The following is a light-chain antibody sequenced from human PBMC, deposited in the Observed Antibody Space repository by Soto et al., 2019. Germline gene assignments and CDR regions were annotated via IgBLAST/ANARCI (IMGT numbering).Light chain of an antibody. J-gene: IGKJ1*01. CDR3: QQYNNWPRT. CDR2: AAS. CDR1: QSVSSSY. Sequence: EIVLTQSPGTLSLSPGERATLSCRASQSVSSSYLAWYQQKPGQAPRLLIYAASTRATGIPARFSGSGSGTEFTLTIDSLQSEDFAVYYCQQYNNWPRTFGQWNKVDIK. V-gene: IGKV3-15*01.